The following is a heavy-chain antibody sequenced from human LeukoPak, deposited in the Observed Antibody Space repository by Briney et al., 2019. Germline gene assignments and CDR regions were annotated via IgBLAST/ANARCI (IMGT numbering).Heavy chain of an antibody. D-gene: IGHD1-26*01. CDR1: GFTFSSFE. J-gene: IGHJ4*02. CDR3: TRDEVGATTEFDS. Sequence: GGSLRLSCAASGFTFSSFEMNWVRQAPGKGLEWVSYISPSGSDMSYADSVKGRFSISRDNAMNSLYLQVNSLRAEDTAVYYCTRDEVGATTEFDSWGQGTLVTVSS. V-gene: IGHV3-48*03. CDR2: ISPSGSDM.